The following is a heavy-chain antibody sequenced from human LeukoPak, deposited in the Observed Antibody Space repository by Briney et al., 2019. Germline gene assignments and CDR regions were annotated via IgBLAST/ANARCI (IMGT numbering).Heavy chain of an antibody. CDR1: GFSLSSYW. J-gene: IGHJ4*02. Sequence: GGSLRLSWAAAGFSLSSYWMYWVRQAPGRGLVWVSHITRDASGTTYADSVKGRFTISRDNAKHTLYLQMNSLRAEDTAVYYCARGAFFSTYYFGSGSADYWGQGTLVTVSS. D-gene: IGHD3-10*01. CDR3: ARGAFFSTYYFGSGSADY. V-gene: IGHV3-74*01. CDR2: ITRDASGT.